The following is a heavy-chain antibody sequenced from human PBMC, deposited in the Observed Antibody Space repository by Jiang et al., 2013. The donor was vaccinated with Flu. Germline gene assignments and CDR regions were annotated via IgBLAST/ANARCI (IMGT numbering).Heavy chain of an antibody. V-gene: IGHV4-30-4*01. Sequence: SQTLSLTCTVSGASITSGDYFWNWIRQPPGKGLEWIGYIYYSGGTYYSPSLKSRLNMSVDTSKNQFSLRLTSVSAADTAMYYCAAATSVTMWALDVWGQGTMVVAS. J-gene: IGHJ3*01. CDR1: GASITSGDYF. CDR3: AAATSVTMWALDV. CDR2: IYYSGGT. D-gene: IGHD3-10*02.